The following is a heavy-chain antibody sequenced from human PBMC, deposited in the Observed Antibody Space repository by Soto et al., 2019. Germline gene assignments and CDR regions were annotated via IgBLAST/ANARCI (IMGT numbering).Heavy chain of an antibody. J-gene: IGHJ6*02. CDR2: IRGFSPYT. CDR1: GSTFRPST. D-gene: IGHD3-10*01. CDR3: ARDRGYDAHDYYYNAMDV. Sequence: EVQLVESGGGLVKPGGSLRLSCLSSGSTFRPSTMNWVRKAPGKGLEWVSGIRGFSPYTFYAESVKGRFTISRDNAKNSLYLQMNSLRAEDTAVYYCARDRGYDAHDYYYNAMDVWGQGTTVTVSS. V-gene: IGHV3-21*01.